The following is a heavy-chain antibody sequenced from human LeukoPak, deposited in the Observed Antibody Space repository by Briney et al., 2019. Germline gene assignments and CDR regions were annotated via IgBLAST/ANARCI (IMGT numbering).Heavy chain of an antibody. D-gene: IGHD5-12*01. J-gene: IGHJ4*02. V-gene: IGHV4-59*01. CDR1: GGSISNYY. Sequence: SETLSLTCTVSGGSISNYYWSWIRQPPGKGLEWIGYIYYSGSTNYNPSLKSRVTISVDTSKNQFSLKLRSVTAADTAVYNCARVSGYHWESFYDYWGQGTLVTVSS. CDR2: IYYSGST. CDR3: ARVSGYHWESFYDY.